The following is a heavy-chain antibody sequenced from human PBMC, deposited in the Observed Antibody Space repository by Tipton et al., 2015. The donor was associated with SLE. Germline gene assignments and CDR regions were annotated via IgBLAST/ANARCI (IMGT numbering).Heavy chain of an antibody. V-gene: IGHV3-48*03. D-gene: IGHD1-26*01. J-gene: IGHJ4*02. Sequence: SLRLSCAASGFTFSSYEMNWVRQAPGKGLEWVSYISSSGSTIYYADSVKGRFTISRDNSKNTLYLQMNSLRAEDTAVYYCARDLGATTMEYWGQGTLVTVPS. CDR3: ARDLGATTMEY. CDR1: GFTFSSYE. CDR2: ISSSGSTI.